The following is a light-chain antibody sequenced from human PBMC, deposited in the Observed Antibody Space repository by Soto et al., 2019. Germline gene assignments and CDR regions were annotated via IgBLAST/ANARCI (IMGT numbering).Light chain of an antibody. CDR3: QGWDSSTAFYV. Sequence: SSELTQPPSVSVSPGQTASITCSGAKLGDKYACWYQQKQGQSPVLVIYQDSKRPSGIPERFSGSNSGNTATLTISGTQAMDEADYYCQGWDSSTAFYVFGTGTKLTVL. CDR1: KLGDKY. J-gene: IGLJ1*01. CDR2: QDS. V-gene: IGLV3-1*01.